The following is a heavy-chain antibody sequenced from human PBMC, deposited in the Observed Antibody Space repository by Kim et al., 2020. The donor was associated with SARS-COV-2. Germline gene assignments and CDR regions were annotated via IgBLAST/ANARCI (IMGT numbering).Heavy chain of an antibody. V-gene: IGHV3-74*01. CDR2: VSPDGSST. J-gene: IGHJ4*02. D-gene: IGHD6-6*01. CDR1: GFTFSTSW. Sequence: GGSLRLSCAASGFTFSTSWMHWVRQAPGKGLVWVSRVSPDGSSTNYADPVKGRFTISRDNANNTLYLQMNTLRAEDTAVYYCARSRYGSSSADYWGQGTL. CDR3: ARSRYGSSSADY.